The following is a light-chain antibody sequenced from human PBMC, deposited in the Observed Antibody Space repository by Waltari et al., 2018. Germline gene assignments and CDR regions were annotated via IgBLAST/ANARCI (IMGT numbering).Light chain of an antibody. CDR3: ASWDDSLSGWV. CDR2: RKN. Sequence: QSVLTQPPSASGTPGQRVTISCSGSSSNIGSYYGYWYQQLPGTAPKLLIYRKNQRPSGVPDRCSGSKSGTSASLAISGLQSDDDADYYCASWDDSLSGWVFGGGTKLTVL. J-gene: IGLJ3*02. V-gene: IGLV1-47*01. CDR1: SSNIGSYY.